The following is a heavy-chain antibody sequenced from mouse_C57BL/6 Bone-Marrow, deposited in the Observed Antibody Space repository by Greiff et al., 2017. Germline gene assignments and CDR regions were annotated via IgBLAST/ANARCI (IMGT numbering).Heavy chain of an antibody. D-gene: IGHD1-1*01. CDR3: ARKRPFTTVVPYYFDY. V-gene: IGHV1-72*01. Sequence: VQLQQPGAELVKPGASVKLSCKASGYTFTSYWMHWVKQRPGRGLEWIGRIDPNSGGTKYNEKFKSKATLTVDKPSITAYMQLSSLTSEDSAVYYCARKRPFTTVVPYYFDYWGQGTTLTVSS. CDR2: IDPNSGGT. CDR1: GYTFTSYW. J-gene: IGHJ2*01.